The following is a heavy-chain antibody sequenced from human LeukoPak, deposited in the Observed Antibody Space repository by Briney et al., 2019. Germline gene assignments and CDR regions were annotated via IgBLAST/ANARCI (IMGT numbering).Heavy chain of an antibody. J-gene: IGHJ4*02. V-gene: IGHV3-53*01. CDR1: GFTVSSHY. CDR3: ARAIVGTTTRIVEVWDY. D-gene: IGHD1-26*01. CDR2: IYSSGST. Sequence: GGSLRLSCAASGFTVSSHYMIWVRQAPRKGLEWVSVIYSSGSTYYSDSVKGRFTISRDNSKNTLYLQMNSLRAEDTAVYYCARAIVGTTTRIVEVWDYWGQGTLVTVSS.